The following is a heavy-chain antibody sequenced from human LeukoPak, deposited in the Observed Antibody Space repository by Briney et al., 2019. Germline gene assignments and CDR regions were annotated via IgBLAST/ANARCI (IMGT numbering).Heavy chain of an antibody. J-gene: IGHJ5*02. D-gene: IGHD3-3*01. CDR1: GYTFTSYY. CDR2: INPSGGST. CDR3: ARDRTFGVVSNWFDP. Sequence: GASVKVSCKASGYTFTSYYMHWVRQAPGQGLEWMGIINPSGGSTSYAQKFQGRVTMTRDMSTSTVYMELSSLRSEDTAVYYCARDRTFGVVSNWFDPWGQGTLVTVPS. V-gene: IGHV1-46*01.